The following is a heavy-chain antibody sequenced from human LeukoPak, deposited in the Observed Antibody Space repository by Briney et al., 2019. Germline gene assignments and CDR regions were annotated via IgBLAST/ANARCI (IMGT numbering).Heavy chain of an antibody. J-gene: IGHJ4*02. Sequence: PGGSLRLSCAASGFTFSSYAMSWVRQAPGKGLEWVSAISGSGGSTYYADSVKGRFTISRDNSKNTLYLQMNSLRAEDTAVYYCAKDLYGYSYGDIDSWGQGTLVTVSS. CDR3: AKDLYGYSYGDIDS. D-gene: IGHD5-18*01. CDR1: GFTFSSYA. CDR2: ISGSGGST. V-gene: IGHV3-23*01.